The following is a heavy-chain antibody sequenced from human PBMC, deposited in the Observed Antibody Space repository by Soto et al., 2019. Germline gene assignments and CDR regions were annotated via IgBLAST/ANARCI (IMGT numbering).Heavy chain of an antibody. J-gene: IGHJ4*02. V-gene: IGHV5-51*01. CDR3: ARLERTYYYDSSGYPFDY. D-gene: IGHD3-22*01. CDR1: GYSFTTYW. Sequence: PGESLKISCKGSGYSFTTYWIGWVRQMPGKGLEWMGIIYPGDSDTRYSPSFQGQVTISADKSINTAYLQWSSLRASDTAMYFCARLERTYYYDSSGYPFDYWGQGTQVTVSS. CDR2: IYPGDSDT.